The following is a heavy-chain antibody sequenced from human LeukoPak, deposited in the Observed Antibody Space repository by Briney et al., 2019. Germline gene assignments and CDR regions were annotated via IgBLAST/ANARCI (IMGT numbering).Heavy chain of an antibody. CDR3: ASTYYDILTGTDAFDI. V-gene: IGHV4-38-2*02. Sequence: SETLSLTCTVSGYSISSGYYWGWIRQPPGKGLEWIGSIYQSGSTYYNPSLKSRVTISVDTSKNQFSLKLSSVTAADTAVYYCASTYYDILTGTDAFDIWGQGTMVTVSS. J-gene: IGHJ3*02. CDR2: IYQSGST. D-gene: IGHD3-9*01. CDR1: GYSISSGYY.